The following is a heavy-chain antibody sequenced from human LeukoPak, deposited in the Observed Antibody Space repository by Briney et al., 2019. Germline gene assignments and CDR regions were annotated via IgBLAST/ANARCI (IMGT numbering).Heavy chain of an antibody. CDR2: LSGSGITT. CDR3: AKGIYSSGWSCFDY. D-gene: IGHD6-19*01. V-gene: IGHV3-23*01. Sequence: GSLRLSCAASGFTFINSAMSWVHQAPGKGLEWVSTLSGSGITTYYADSVKGRFTISRDNSKNTLYLQMNSLRAEDTAVYYCAKGIYSSGWSCFDYWGHGTLVTVSS. J-gene: IGHJ4*01. CDR1: GFTFINSA.